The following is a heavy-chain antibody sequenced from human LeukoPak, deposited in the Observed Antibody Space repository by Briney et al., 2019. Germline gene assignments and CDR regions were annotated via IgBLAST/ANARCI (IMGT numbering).Heavy chain of an antibody. J-gene: IGHJ4*02. V-gene: IGHV3-30*01. CDR3: ARAEIPYSGSYWSTYYFDY. CDR2: ISYDGSNK. D-gene: IGHD1-26*01. CDR1: GFTFSSYA. Sequence: PGGSLRLPCAASGFTFSSYAMHWVRQAPGKGLEWVAVISYDGSNKYYADSVKGRFTISRDNSKNTLYLQMNSLRAEDTAVYYCARAEIPYSGSYWSTYYFDYWGQGTLVTVSS.